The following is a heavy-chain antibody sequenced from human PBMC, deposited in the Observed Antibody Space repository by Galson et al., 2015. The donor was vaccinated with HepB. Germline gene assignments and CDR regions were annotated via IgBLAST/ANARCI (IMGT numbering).Heavy chain of an antibody. CDR2: IYYSGSS. CDR3: ARMVKGLRILEWSDSSDY. D-gene: IGHD3-3*01. V-gene: IGHV4-61*01. Sequence: SETLSLTCTVSGGSVSSGSFYWTWIRQPPGKGLEWIGYIYYSGSSSYNPSLKSRVTILVDTFENQFSLRLNSVTAADTAVYYCARMVKGLRILEWSDSSDYWGQGTLVTVSS. J-gene: IGHJ4*02. CDR1: GGSVSSGSFY.